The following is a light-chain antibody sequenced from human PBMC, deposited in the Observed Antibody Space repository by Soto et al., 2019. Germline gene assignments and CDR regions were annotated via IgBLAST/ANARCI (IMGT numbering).Light chain of an antibody. CDR3: QQSYSTLIT. CDR1: QSIVTY. J-gene: IGKJ5*01. Sequence: DIQMTQSPSSLSASVGDRVTITCRASQSIVTYLNWYLQKPGKAHKXLIYAASSLQSGVPSRFSGSGSGTAGTITISSLQTEDGSTYDGQQSYSTLITFGQGTRLEI. CDR2: AAS. V-gene: IGKV1-39*01.